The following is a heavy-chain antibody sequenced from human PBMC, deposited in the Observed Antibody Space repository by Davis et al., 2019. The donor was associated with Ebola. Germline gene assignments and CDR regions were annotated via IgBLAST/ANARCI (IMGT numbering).Heavy chain of an antibody. D-gene: IGHD1-14*01. J-gene: IGHJ5*02. CDR1: GYTFTSYG. CDR2: IIPILGIA. CDR3: AINHPVGENWFDP. Sequence: SVKVSCKASGYTFTSYGISWVRQAPGQGLEWMGRIIPILGIANYAQKFQGRVTITADKSTSTAYMELSSLRSEDTAVYYCAINHPVGENWFDPWGQGTLVTVSS. V-gene: IGHV1-69*04.